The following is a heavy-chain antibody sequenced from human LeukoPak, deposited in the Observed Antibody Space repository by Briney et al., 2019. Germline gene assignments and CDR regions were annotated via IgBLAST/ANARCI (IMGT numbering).Heavy chain of an antibody. Sequence: PSETLSLTCTVSGGSISSSSYYWGWIRQPPGKGLEWIGYFHDSESTNYNPSLKSRVSISVDTSKKQVSLKLSSVTAADTAVYYCARGDASGRPGIAFDYWGQGTLVTVSS. CDR2: FHDSEST. CDR3: ARGDASGRPGIAFDY. J-gene: IGHJ4*02. CDR1: GGSISSSSYY. V-gene: IGHV4-61*05. D-gene: IGHD1-26*01.